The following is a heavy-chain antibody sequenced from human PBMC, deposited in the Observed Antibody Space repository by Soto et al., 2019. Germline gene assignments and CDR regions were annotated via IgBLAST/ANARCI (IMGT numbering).Heavy chain of an antibody. D-gene: IGHD4-17*01. CDR2: ISGSGDST. V-gene: IGHV3-23*01. J-gene: IGHJ6*02. Sequence: EVQVLESGGGLVQPGGSLRLSCAASGFTFSSYAMSWVRQAPGKGLEWVSAISGSGDSTRYPDSVQGRFTISRDTSKHTLYLQMNSLRAEDTAVYYCVKFYYGDYSYYYYGMDVWGQGTTVTVSS. CDR1: GFTFSSYA. CDR3: VKFYYGDYSYYYYGMDV.